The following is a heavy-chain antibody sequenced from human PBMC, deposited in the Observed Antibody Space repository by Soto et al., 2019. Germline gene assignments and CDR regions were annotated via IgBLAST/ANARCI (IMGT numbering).Heavy chain of an antibody. Sequence: SETLSLTCTVSGGSISSGDYYWSWIRQPPGKGLEWIGYIYYSGSTYYNPSLKSRVTISVDTSKNQFSLKLSSVTAADTAVYYCARVRSLFYGDYWLGMDVWGQGATVTVSS. D-gene: IGHD4-17*01. CDR1: GGSISSGDYY. CDR3: ARVRSLFYGDYWLGMDV. J-gene: IGHJ6*02. V-gene: IGHV4-30-4*02. CDR2: IYYSGST.